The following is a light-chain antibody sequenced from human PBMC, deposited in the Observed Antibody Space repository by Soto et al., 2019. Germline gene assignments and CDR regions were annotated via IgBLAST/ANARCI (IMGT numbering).Light chain of an antibody. V-gene: IGLV4-69*01. CDR2: LNSDGTH. Sequence: QLVLTRSPSASASLGASVKLTCTLSSGHSSYAIAWHQQQLVKGLRYLMKLNSDGTHSKGDGIPDRFSGCSSGAERYLTISSLQSEDEADYYCQTWGTGTVVFGGGTKLTVL. CDR3: QTWGTGTVV. J-gene: IGLJ2*01. CDR1: SGHSSYA.